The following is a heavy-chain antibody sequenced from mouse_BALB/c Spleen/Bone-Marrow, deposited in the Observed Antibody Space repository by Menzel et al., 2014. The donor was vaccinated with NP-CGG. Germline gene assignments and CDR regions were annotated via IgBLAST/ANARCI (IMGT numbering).Heavy chain of an antibody. D-gene: IGHD1-1*01. J-gene: IGHJ2*01. Sequence: ESGAELVKPGASVKLSCKASGYTFTSYRMHWVKQRPGQGLEWIGEINPSNGRTNYNEKFKSKATLTVDKSSSTAYMQLSSLTSEDSAVYYCARRTTTVVATDYWGQGTTLTVSS. CDR1: GYTFTSYR. CDR2: INPSNGRT. V-gene: IGHV1S81*02. CDR3: ARRTTTVVATDY.